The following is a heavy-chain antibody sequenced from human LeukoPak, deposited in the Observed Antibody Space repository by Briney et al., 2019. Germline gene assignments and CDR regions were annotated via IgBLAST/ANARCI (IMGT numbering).Heavy chain of an antibody. Sequence: SETLSLTCTVSGGSISSSSYCWGWIRQPPGKGLEWIGSIYYSGSTYYNPSLKSRVTISVDTSKNQFSLKLTSVTAADTAGYYCARRAPYCSGGSCYGFDYWGQGTLVTVSS. J-gene: IGHJ4*02. V-gene: IGHV4-39*01. D-gene: IGHD2-15*01. CDR3: ARRAPYCSGGSCYGFDY. CDR1: GGSISSSSYC. CDR2: IYYSGST.